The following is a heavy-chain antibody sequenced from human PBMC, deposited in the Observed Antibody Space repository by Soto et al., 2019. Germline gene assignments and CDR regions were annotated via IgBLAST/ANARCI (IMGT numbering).Heavy chain of an antibody. D-gene: IGHD6-6*01. CDR2: INHSGST. CDR3: ARGLGRHRYSSSPRNWFDP. V-gene: IGHV4-34*01. CDR1: GGSFSGYY. J-gene: IGHJ5*02. Sequence: SETLSLTCAVYGGSFSGYYWSWIRQPPGKGLEWIGEINHSGSTNYNPSLKSRVTISVDTSKNQFSLKLSSVTAADTAVYYCARGLGRHRYSSSPRNWFDPWGQGTLVTVSS.